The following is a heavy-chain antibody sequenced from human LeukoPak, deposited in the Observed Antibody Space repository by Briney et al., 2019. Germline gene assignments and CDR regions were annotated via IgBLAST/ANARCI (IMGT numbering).Heavy chain of an antibody. V-gene: IGHV1-69*04. CDR1: GGTXSSYA. CDR2: IIPILGIA. CDR3: AREVTMVRGEVGDY. D-gene: IGHD3-10*01. J-gene: IGHJ4*02. Sequence: SVKVSCKASGGTXSSYAISWVRQAPGQGLEWMGRIIPILGIANYAQKFQGRVTITADKSTSTAYMELSSLRSEDTAVYYCAREVTMVRGEVGDYWGQGTLVTVSS.